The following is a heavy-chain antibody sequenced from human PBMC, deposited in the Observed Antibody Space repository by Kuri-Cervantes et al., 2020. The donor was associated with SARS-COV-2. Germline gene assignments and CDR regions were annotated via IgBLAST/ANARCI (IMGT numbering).Heavy chain of an antibody. J-gene: IGHJ6*02. Sequence: SVKVSCKASGGTFSSYAISWVRQAPGQGLEWMGGIIPIFGTANYAQKFQGRVTMTTDTSTSTAYMELRSLRSDDTAVYYCARDRGSSGWSWVYYYYGMDVWGQGTTVTVSS. CDR2: IIPIFGTA. V-gene: IGHV1-69*05. CDR1: GGTFSSYA. CDR3: ARDRGSSGWSWVYYYYGMDV. D-gene: IGHD6-19*01.